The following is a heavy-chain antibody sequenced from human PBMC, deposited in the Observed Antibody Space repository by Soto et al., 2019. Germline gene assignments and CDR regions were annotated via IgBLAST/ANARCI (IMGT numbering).Heavy chain of an antibody. J-gene: IGHJ6*02. CDR2: ISISSGYI. CDR3: ARAPLLSSRHVNSLYYYGMDV. D-gene: IGHD3-16*02. V-gene: IGHV3-21*01. CDR1: GFAFNSHS. Sequence: EVQLVESGGGLVKPGGSLRLSCAASGFAFNSHSMTWVRQAPGKGLEWVSSISISSGYIYYADSVRGRFTISRDNSKNSLSLEMNSLRVDDTAVYFCARAPLLSSRHVNSLYYYGMDVWGPGTKVTVAS.